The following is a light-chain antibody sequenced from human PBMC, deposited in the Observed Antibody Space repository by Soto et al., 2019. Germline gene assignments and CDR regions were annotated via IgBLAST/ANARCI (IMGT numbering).Light chain of an antibody. J-gene: IGKJ1*01. CDR3: QQYNNWPKT. V-gene: IGKV3-15*01. CDR1: HMVGTN. Sequence: EIVMTHYPATLSLPPVERATLSCSASHMVGTNFAWYQQRPGQAPRLLFYGASIRATAVPARFTASGSGTEFTLTISSLQSEDFAVYYCQQYNNWPKTFGQGTKVDNK. CDR2: GAS.